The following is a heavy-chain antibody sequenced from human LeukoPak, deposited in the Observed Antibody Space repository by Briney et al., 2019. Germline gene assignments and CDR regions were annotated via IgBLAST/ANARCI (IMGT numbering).Heavy chain of an antibody. V-gene: IGHV3-48*02. J-gene: IGHJ4*02. D-gene: IGHD2-2*03. CDR1: GFIFSSYS. CDR2: ISTSSSTI. CDR3: AVLLDIVVVPAADY. Sequence: PGGSLRLSCAASGFIFSSYSMNWVRQAPGKGLEWVSYISTSSSTIYYADSVKGRFTISRDNAKNSLYLQMNSLRDEDTAVYYCAVLLDIVVVPAADYWGQGTLVTVSS.